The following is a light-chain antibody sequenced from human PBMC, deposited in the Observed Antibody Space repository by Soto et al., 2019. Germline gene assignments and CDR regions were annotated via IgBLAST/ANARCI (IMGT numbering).Light chain of an antibody. CDR3: QQYNNWPQT. CDR1: QSVSSN. Sequence: EIVMTQSPATLSVSPGERATLSCRASQSVSSNLAWYQQKPGQAPRLLIYGASTRATGIPARFSGSGSGTEFTLTIRSLQSEDFAVYYCQQYNNWPQTSGQGTRLEIK. V-gene: IGKV3-15*01. J-gene: IGKJ5*01. CDR2: GAS.